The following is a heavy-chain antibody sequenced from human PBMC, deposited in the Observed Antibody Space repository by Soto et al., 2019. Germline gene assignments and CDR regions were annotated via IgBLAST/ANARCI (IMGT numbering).Heavy chain of an antibody. V-gene: IGHV4-39*01. D-gene: IGHD6-19*01. J-gene: IGHJ3*02. CDR1: GGSISSSSYY. CDR2: IYYSGST. Sequence: PSDTLSLTCTVSGGSISSSSYYWGWIRQPPGKGLEWIGSIYYSGSTYYNPSLKSRVTISVDTSKNQFPLKLSSVTAADTAVYYCARQYGSGRWAFDIWGQGTMVTVSS. CDR3: ARQYGSGRWAFDI.